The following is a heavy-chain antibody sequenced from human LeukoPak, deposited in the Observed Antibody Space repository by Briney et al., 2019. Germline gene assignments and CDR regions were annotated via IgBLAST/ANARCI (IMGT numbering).Heavy chain of an antibody. CDR1: GFTFSSYA. Sequence: GGSLRLSCAASGFTFSSYAMSWVRQAPGKGLEWVANIKQDGTAKYYVDSVKGRFTISRDNAKSSLYLQMNSLRAEDTAVYYCVRDPHYDSGGYYWAFDNWGRGTLVTVSS. CDR2: IKQDGTAK. V-gene: IGHV3-7*01. J-gene: IGHJ4*02. D-gene: IGHD3-22*01. CDR3: VRDPHYDSGGYYWAFDN.